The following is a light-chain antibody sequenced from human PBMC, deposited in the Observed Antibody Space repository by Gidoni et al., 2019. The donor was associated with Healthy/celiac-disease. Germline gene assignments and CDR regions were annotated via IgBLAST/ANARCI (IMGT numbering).Light chain of an antibody. CDR3: QQSYSTPPT. V-gene: IGKV1-39*01. J-gene: IGKJ2*01. CDR1: KSISSN. Sequence: DIQMTKSPSSLSASGGDRVTITCRATKSISSNLNWCQQKPGKAPKLLIYAASSLQRGVPSRFSGSGSGTDFTLTISSLQPEDFATYYCQQSYSTPPTFGQGTKLEIK. CDR2: AAS.